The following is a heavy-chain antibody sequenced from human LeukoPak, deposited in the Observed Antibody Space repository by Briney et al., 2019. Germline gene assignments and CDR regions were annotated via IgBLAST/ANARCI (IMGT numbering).Heavy chain of an antibody. CDR2: ISYDGSNK. CDR3: AKGIPFDY. Sequence: GGSLRLSCAASGFTFSSYGMHWVRQSPGKGLEWVAVISYDGSNKYYADSVKGRFTISRDNSKNTLYLQMNSLRAEDTAVYYCAKGIPFDYWGQGTLVTVSS. J-gene: IGHJ4*02. D-gene: IGHD2-2*02. V-gene: IGHV3-30*18. CDR1: GFTFSSYG.